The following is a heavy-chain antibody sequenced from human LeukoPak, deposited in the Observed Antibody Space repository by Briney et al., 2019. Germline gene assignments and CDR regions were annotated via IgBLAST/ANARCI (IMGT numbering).Heavy chain of an antibody. D-gene: IGHD3-10*01. Sequence: PSETLSLTCTVSGGSISSSSYYWGWIRQPPGKGLEWIGSIYYSGSTYYNPSLKSRVTISVDTSKNQFSLKLSSVTAADTAVYYCARGGWGSGSYYNVYAFDIWGQGTMVTVSS. CDR1: GGSISSSSYY. V-gene: IGHV4-39*01. J-gene: IGHJ3*02. CDR3: ARGGWGSGSYYNVYAFDI. CDR2: IYYSGST.